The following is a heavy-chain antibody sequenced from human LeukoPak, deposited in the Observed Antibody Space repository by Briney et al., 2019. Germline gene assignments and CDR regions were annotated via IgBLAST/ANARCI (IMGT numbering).Heavy chain of an antibody. J-gene: IGHJ4*02. Sequence: SQTLSLTCTVSGGSISSGGYYWSWIRQHPGKGLEWIGYIYYSGSTYYNPSLKSRVTISVDTSKNQFSLKLSSVTAADTAVYYCARAILIYESSGYYSLFFDYWGQGTLVTVSS. V-gene: IGHV4-31*03. CDR3: ARAILIYESSGYYSLFFDY. CDR1: GGSISSGGYY. D-gene: IGHD3-22*01. CDR2: IYYSGST.